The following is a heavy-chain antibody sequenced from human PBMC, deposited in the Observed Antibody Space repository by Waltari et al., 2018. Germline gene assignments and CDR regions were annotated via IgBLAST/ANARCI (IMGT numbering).Heavy chain of an antibody. D-gene: IGHD6-19*01. CDR2: INPKSGDT. J-gene: IGHJ4*02. Sequence: QVQLVQSGAELKKVGASVKVSCKPSGYTFTSYFLQWVRQAPGQGPEWIGWINPKSGDTSYAQKFQGRVTVTRDTSISTVFMELSSLTPDDTGVYYCTRSRSYYSDNWGQGTLVTVSS. CDR3: TRSRSYYSDN. V-gene: IGHV1-2*02. CDR1: GYTFTSYF.